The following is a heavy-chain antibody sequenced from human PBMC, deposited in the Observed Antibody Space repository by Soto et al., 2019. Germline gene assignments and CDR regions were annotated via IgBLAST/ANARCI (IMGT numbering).Heavy chain of an antibody. CDR1: GFIFKMYY. CDR2: IYNDGTYS. Sequence: XESLRLSCAASGFIFKMYYMHWVRQSPGKGLVWISRIYNDGTYSDYADSVRGRFTISRGNVNDTLYLQMNNLRAEDSGLYYCTRGPRPISTGTGAYWGQGTQVTVSS. CDR3: TRGPRPISTGTGAY. J-gene: IGHJ4*02. V-gene: IGHV3-74*01. D-gene: IGHD3-10*01.